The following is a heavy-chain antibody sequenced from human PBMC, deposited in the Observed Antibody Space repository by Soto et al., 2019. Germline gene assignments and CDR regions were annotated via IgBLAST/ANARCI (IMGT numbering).Heavy chain of an antibody. Sequence: QVHLVQSGAEVKKPGSSVRVSCKASGGSFSNYAVTWVRQAPGQRLEWMGGITPMFGIANYAQNFQGRVTLPADESTGTAYMELSSLRSDDTATYYCASDRHHSGFEDWGQGTLVTVSS. CDR1: GGSFSNYA. V-gene: IGHV1-69*01. CDR3: ASDRHHSGFED. CDR2: ITPMFGIA. J-gene: IGHJ4*02.